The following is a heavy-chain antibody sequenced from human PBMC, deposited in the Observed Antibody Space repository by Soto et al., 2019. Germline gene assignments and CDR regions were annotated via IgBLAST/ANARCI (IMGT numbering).Heavy chain of an antibody. Sequence: QVQLQESGPGLVKPSETLSLTCTVSGGSISSYYWSWIRQPPGKALEWIGYIYYSGSTNYNPSLKSRVTISVDTSKNQFSLKLSSVTAADTAVYYCARQQWLVLNAFDIWGQGTMVTVSS. CDR2: IYYSGST. CDR1: GGSISSYY. CDR3: ARQQWLVLNAFDI. D-gene: IGHD6-19*01. J-gene: IGHJ3*02. V-gene: IGHV4-59*01.